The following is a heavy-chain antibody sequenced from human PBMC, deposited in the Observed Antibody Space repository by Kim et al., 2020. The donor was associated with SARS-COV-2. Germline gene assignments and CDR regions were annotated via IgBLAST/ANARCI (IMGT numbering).Heavy chain of an antibody. D-gene: IGHD6-13*01. J-gene: IGHJ4*02. CDR3: AKGGRYSSSWYGDY. Sequence: LTCAASGFTFSSYGMHWVRQAPGKGLEWVAVISYDGSNKYYADSVKGRFTISRDNSKNTLYLQMNSLRAEDTAVYYCAKGGRYSSSWYGDYWGKG. V-gene: IGHV3-30*18. CDR1: GFTFSSYG. CDR2: ISYDGSNK.